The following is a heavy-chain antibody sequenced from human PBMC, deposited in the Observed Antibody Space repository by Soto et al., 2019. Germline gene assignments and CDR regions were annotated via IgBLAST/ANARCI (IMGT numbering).Heavy chain of an antibody. CDR3: ARESITMIVVVTLKDGMDV. Sequence: LRLSCSASGFTFSSYGMHWVRQAPGKGPEWVAVIWYDGSNKYYADSVKGRFTISRDNSKNTLYLQMNSLRAEDTAVYYCARESITMIVVVTLKDGMDVWGQGTTVTVSS. CDR2: IWYDGSNK. CDR1: GFTFSSYG. V-gene: IGHV3-33*01. J-gene: IGHJ6*02. D-gene: IGHD3-22*01.